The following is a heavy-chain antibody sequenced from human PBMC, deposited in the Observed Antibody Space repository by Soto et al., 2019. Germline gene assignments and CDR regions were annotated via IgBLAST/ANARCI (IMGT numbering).Heavy chain of an antibody. CDR2: ISYDGSNK. Sequence: QVQLVESGGGVVQAGRSLRLSCAASGFTFSSYGMHWVRQAPGKGLEWVAVISYDGSNKYYADSVKGRFTISRDNSKNTLYLQMNSLRAEDTAVYYCAKEVGLQNLLLDWYFDLWGRGTLVTVSS. J-gene: IGHJ2*01. V-gene: IGHV3-30*18. D-gene: IGHD1-26*01. CDR3: AKEVGLQNLLLDWYFDL. CDR1: GFTFSSYG.